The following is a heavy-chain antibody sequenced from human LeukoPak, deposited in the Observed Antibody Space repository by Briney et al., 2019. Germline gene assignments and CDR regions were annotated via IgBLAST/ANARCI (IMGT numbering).Heavy chain of an antibody. CDR2: ISWNSGSI. CDR1: GFTFDDYA. D-gene: IGHD6-13*01. Sequence: GGSLRLSCAASGFTFDDYAMLWVRQAPGKGLEWVSGISWNSGSIGYADSVKGRFTISRDNAKNSLYLQMNSLRAEDTALYYCARLGYSSSWSRIYGYFDYWGQGTLVTVSS. CDR3: ARLGYSSSWSRIYGYFDY. V-gene: IGHV3-9*01. J-gene: IGHJ4*02.